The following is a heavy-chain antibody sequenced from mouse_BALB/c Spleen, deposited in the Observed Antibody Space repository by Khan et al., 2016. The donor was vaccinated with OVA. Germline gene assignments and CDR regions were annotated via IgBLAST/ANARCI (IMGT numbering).Heavy chain of an antibody. CDR2: IWAGGST. CDR3: ARHYCGSAWFAY. V-gene: IGHV2-9*02. D-gene: IGHD1-1*01. J-gene: IGHJ3*01. CDR1: GFSLTNYG. Sequence: QVQLKESGPGLVAPSQSLSITCTVSGFSLTNYGVHWVRQPPREGLEWLGVIWAGGSTNYNSALMSRLSISKDNSKSQVFLKMNSLQTNDTASVYCARHYCGSAWFAYWGQGTLVTVSA.